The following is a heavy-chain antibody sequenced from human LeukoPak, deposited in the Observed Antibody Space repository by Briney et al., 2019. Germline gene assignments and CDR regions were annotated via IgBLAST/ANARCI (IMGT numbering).Heavy chain of an antibody. CDR1: GYTFTSYY. CDR2: INPSGGST. J-gene: IGHJ4*02. CDR3: ARESSPYYYDSSAYFDY. D-gene: IGHD3-22*01. Sequence: ASVKVSCKASGYTFTSYYMHWVRQAPGQGLEWMGIINPSGGSTSYAQKFQGRVTITTDESTSTAYMELSSLRSEDTAVYYCARESSPYYYDSSAYFDYWGQGTLVTVSS. V-gene: IGHV1-46*01.